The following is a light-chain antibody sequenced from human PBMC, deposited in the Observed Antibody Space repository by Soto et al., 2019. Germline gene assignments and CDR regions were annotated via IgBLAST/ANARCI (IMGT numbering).Light chain of an antibody. CDR3: QQYNSWPRT. Sequence: IVMTQSPATLSVSPGARATLSCRASQGVKTNLAWYQQKPGQAPQLLIYGASTRATGVPARFNGSGSGTDFTLTITSLQSEDFATYSCQQYNSWPRTFGHGTKV. V-gene: IGKV3-15*01. J-gene: IGKJ1*01. CDR1: QGVKTN. CDR2: GAS.